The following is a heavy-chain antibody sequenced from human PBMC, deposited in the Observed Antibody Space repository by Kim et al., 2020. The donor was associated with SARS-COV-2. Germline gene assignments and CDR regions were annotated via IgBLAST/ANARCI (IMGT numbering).Heavy chain of an antibody. CDR1: GGTFSSYA. D-gene: IGHD3-3*01. CDR3: ARDPVRFLATGPLDYYYYGMDV. J-gene: IGHJ6*02. V-gene: IGHV1-69*13. Sequence: SVKVSCKASGGTFSSYAISWVRQAPGQGLEWMGGIIPIFGTANYAQKFQGRVTITADESTSTAYMELSSLRSEDTAVYYCARDPVRFLATGPLDYYYYGMDVWGQGTTVTVSS. CDR2: IIPIFGTA.